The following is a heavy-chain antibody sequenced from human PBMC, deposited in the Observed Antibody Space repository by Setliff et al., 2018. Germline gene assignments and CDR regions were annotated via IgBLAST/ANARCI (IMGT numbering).Heavy chain of an antibody. J-gene: IGHJ3*02. V-gene: IGHV4-59*01. CDR2: IYYTGSS. CDR3: AREPMDSAMVTTGAFDI. CDR1: GDSIRSYY. D-gene: IGHD5-18*01. Sequence: SETLSLTCTVSGDSIRSYYWSWVRQPPGRGLEWTGYIYYTGSSNYNPSLKSRVTISVDTSKNQFSLRLRSVSAADTVVYYCAREPMDSAMVTTGAFDIWGRGTVVTVSS.